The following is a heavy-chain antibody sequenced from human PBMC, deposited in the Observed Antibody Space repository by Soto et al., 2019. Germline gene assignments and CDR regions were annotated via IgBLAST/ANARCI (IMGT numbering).Heavy chain of an antibody. CDR1: GYTFTTYG. Sequence: QVHLVQSGAEVKKPGASVKASCKGSGYTFTTYGITWVRQAPGQGLEWMGWISAHNGNTNYAQKLQGRVTVTRDTSTSTAYMELRSLRSDDTAVYYCARWRYGDHWGQGAVVTVSS. V-gene: IGHV1-18*01. CDR3: ARWRYGDH. J-gene: IGHJ4*02. D-gene: IGHD1-1*01. CDR2: ISAHNGNT.